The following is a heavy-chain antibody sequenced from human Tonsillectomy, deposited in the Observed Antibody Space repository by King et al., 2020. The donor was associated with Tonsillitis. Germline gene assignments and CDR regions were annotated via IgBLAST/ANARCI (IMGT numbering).Heavy chain of an antibody. D-gene: IGHD2-21*02. J-gene: IGHJ4*02. CDR3: ARTLGLTFCGGDCYSPTLFDY. CDR2: IYHSGSA. V-gene: IGHV4-59*02. Sequence: QLQESGPGLVKPSETLSLTCTVSGGSVSSYYWSWIRQSPGMGLEWIGCIYHSGSAMYNPSLKNRVTISIDTSKNQFSLRLRSVSAADTALYFCARTLGLTFCGGDCYSPTLFDYWGQGALVTVSS. CDR1: GGSVSSYY.